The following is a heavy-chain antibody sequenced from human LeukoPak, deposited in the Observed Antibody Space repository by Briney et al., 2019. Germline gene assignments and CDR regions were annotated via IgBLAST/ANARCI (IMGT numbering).Heavy chain of an antibody. V-gene: IGHV3-74*01. CDR2: INSDGSST. CDR1: GFTFSSYW. D-gene: IGHD3-10*01. CDR3: ASQSLYFAFDI. Sequence: GGSLRLSCAASGFTFSSYWMSWVRQAPGKGLVWVSRINSDGSSTSYADSVKGRFTISRDNAKNTLYLQMNSLRAEDTAVYYCASQSLYFAFDIWGQGTMVTVSS. J-gene: IGHJ3*02.